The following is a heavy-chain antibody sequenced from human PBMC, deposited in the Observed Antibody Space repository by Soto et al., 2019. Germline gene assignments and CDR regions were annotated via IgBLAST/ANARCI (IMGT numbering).Heavy chain of an antibody. Sequence: EVQVLESGGDLVQPGGSLRLSCAASGFTFSNYAMNWVRQAPGKGPEWVSGISTGRSTYYADSVKGRFTISRDNSKSTLFLQMDSLRAEDTALYYCTKVRGDPVWGKGTTVTVSS. J-gene: IGHJ6*04. V-gene: IGHV3-23*01. CDR1: GFTFSNYA. CDR3: TKVRGDPV. CDR2: ISTGRST. D-gene: IGHD4-17*01.